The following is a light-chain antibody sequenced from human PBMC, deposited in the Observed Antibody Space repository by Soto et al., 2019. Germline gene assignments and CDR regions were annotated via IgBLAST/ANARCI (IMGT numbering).Light chain of an antibody. J-gene: IGKJ1*01. CDR1: QDISTN. Sequence: EIVMTQSPATLSVSPGERATLSCRASQDISTNLAWYQQQPGQAPRLLIYGASTRATGIPARVSGSGSGTEFTLTISNLQSEDFAVYYCQHYDNWLRTFGQGTKVEIK. V-gene: IGKV3-15*01. CDR2: GAS. CDR3: QHYDNWLRT.